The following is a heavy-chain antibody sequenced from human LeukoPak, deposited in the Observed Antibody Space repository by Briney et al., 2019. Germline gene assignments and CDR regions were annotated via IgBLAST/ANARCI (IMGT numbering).Heavy chain of an antibody. CDR2: ISYDGSNK. D-gene: IGHD3-10*01. CDR3: ARGLNYYYYGMDV. Sequence: GGSLRLSCAASGFTFSSYTMHWIRQAPGKGLEWVAVISYDGSNKYYADSVKGRFTTSRDNSKNTLYLQMNSLRAEDTAVYYCARGLNYYYYGMDVWGQGTTVTVSS. J-gene: IGHJ6*02. V-gene: IGHV3-30-3*01. CDR1: GFTFSSYT.